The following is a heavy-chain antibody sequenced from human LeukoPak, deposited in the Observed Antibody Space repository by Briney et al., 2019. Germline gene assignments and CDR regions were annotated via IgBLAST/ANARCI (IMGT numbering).Heavy chain of an antibody. J-gene: IGHJ4*02. Sequence: GGSLRLSCAASGFTFSSYWMHWVRQAPGKGLEWVSAISGSGGSTYYADSVKGRFTISRDNSKNTLYLQMNSLRAEDTAVYYCAKGRKGPGPFDYWGQGTLVTVSS. CDR2: ISGSGGST. D-gene: IGHD1-14*01. CDR1: GFTFSSYW. CDR3: AKGRKGPGPFDY. V-gene: IGHV3-23*01.